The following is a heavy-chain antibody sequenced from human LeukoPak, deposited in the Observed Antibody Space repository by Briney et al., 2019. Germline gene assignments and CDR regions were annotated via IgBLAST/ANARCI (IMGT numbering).Heavy chain of an antibody. Sequence: SETLSLTCTVSGASISTYYWSWIRQPPGKGLEWIGYLYYSGSTTYSPSLKSRITMSVDTSKSQFSLKLNSVTAADTAIYYCARVRGTFETDWGQGTLVTVSS. CDR2: LYYSGST. J-gene: IGHJ1*01. CDR3: ARVRGTFETD. D-gene: IGHD2/OR15-2a*01. V-gene: IGHV4-59*01. CDR1: GASISTYY.